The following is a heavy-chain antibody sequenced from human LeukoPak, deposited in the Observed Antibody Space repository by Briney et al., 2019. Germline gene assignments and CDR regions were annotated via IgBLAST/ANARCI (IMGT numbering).Heavy chain of an antibody. V-gene: IGHV3-23*01. CDR1: GFTFSRYD. D-gene: IGHD6-19*01. J-gene: IGHJ4*02. CDR2: ISGSGGST. CDR3: AKDDTSGRYDY. Sequence: GGSLRLSCAASGFTFSRYDMSWVRQAPGKGLEWVSAISGSGGSTYYADSVKGRFTISGDNSKNTVYLQMNSLRAEDTAVYYCAKDDTSGRYDYWGQGTLITVSS.